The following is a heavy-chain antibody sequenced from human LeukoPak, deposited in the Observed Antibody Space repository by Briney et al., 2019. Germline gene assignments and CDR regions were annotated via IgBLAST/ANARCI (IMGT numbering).Heavy chain of an antibody. CDR1: GYTFTSYD. Sequence: GASVKVSCKASGYTFTSYDINWLRQATGQGLEWMGWMNPNSGNTGYAQKFQGRVTMTRNTSISTAYMELSSLRSEDTAVYYCARAIVARKKYCTNGVCYMGFDYWGQGTLVTVSS. J-gene: IGHJ4*02. D-gene: IGHD2-8*01. V-gene: IGHV1-8*01. CDR2: MNPNSGNT. CDR3: ARAIVARKKYCTNGVCYMGFDY.